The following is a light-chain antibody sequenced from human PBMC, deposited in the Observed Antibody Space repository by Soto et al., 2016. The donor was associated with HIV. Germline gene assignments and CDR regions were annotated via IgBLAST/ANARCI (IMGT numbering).Light chain of an antibody. J-gene: IGLJ2*01. CDR1: NIGSKS. Sequence: SYELTQPPSVSVAPGKTARITCGGNNIGSKSVYWYQQKSGQAPVVVVHDDSHRPSGIPERFSGSNSGNTATLTISRVEAGDEADYFCQVWDSSSDHVVFGGGTKLTVL. V-gene: IGLV3-21*03. CDR3: QVWDSSSDHVV. CDR2: DDS.